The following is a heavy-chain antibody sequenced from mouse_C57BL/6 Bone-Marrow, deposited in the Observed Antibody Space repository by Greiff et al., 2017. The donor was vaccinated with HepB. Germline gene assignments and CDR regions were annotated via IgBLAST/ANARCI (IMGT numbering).Heavy chain of an antibody. CDR2: ILPGSGST. Sequence: QVQLQQSGAELMKPGASVKLSCKATGYTFTGYWIEWVKQRPGHGLEWIGEILPGSGSTNYNEKFKSKATLTVDTSSSTAYMQLSSLTSEDSAVYYCARPDYYGSSAWFAYWGQGTLVTVSA. V-gene: IGHV1-9*01. J-gene: IGHJ3*01. D-gene: IGHD1-1*01. CDR1: GYTFTGYW. CDR3: ARPDYYGSSAWFAY.